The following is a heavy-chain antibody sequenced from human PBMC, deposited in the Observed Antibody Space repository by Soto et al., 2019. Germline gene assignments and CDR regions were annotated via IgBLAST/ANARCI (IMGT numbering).Heavy chain of an antibody. V-gene: IGHV3-21*01. CDR2: ISSSSSYI. D-gene: IGHD3-10*01. CDR1: GFTFSSYS. CDR3: ARDPFGSVGYDSSWFDP. J-gene: IGHJ5*02. Sequence: PGGSLRLSCAASGFTFSSYSMNWVRQAPGKGLEWVSSISSSSSYIYYADSVKGRFTISRDNAKNSLYLQMNSLRAEDTAVYYCARDPFGSVGYDSSWFDPWGQGTLVTVSS.